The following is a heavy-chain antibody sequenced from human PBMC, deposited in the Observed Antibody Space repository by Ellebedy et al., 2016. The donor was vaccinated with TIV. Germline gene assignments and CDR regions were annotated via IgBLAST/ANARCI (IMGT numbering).Heavy chain of an antibody. CDR2: IDPSDSYT. V-gene: IGHV5-10-1*01. J-gene: IGHJ4*02. CDR3: ARFSGSYGGFDY. CDR1: GNSFTNYW. Sequence: KVSCKGSGNSFTNYWIGWVRQMPGKGLESMGRIDPSDSYTNYSPSFQGHVTISADKSISTAYLQWNSLKASDTAFYYCARFSGSYGGFDYWGQGTQVTVSS. D-gene: IGHD1-26*01.